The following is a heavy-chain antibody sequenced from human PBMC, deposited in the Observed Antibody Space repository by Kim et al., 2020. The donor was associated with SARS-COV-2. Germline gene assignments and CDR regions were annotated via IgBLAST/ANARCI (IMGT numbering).Heavy chain of an antibody. CDR1: GGSISSSSYY. Sequence: SETLSLTCTVSGGSISSSSYYWGWIRQPPGKGLEWIGSIYYSGSTYYNPSLKSRVTISVDTSKNQFSLKLSSVTAADTAVYYCARRGIVVVPAARDAPPGWFDPWGQGTLVTVSS. J-gene: IGHJ5*02. D-gene: IGHD2-2*01. V-gene: IGHV4-39*01. CDR2: IYYSGST. CDR3: ARRGIVVVPAARDAPPGWFDP.